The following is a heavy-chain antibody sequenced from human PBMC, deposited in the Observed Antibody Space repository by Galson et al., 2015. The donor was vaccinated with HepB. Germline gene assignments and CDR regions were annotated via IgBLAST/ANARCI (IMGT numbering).Heavy chain of an antibody. CDR3: VKDHDDILTGFDY. D-gene: IGHD3-9*01. CDR1: GINFSSFG. V-gene: IGHV3-64D*06. J-gene: IGHJ4*02. Sequence: LRLSCAASGINFSSFGMHWVRQAPGKGLEYVSAITSHGGWTFYADSVKGRFTISRDNSKNTLYLQMSSLRPEDTAVYYCVKDHDDILTGFDYWGQGTLVTVSS. CDR2: ITSHGGWT.